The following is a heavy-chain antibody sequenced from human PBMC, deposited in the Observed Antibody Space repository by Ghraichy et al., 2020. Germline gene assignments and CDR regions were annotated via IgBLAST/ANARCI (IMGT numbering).Heavy chain of an antibody. CDR3: ARHGRSSSWYMDYYYYMDV. J-gene: IGHJ6*03. Sequence: SETLSLTCAVYNGPFDSYYWSWIRQPPGKGLEWIGSIYYSGSTYYNPSLKSRVTISVDTSKNQFSLKLSSVTAADTAVYYCARHGRSSSWYMDYYYYMDVWGKGTTVTVSS. V-gene: IGHV4-39*01. D-gene: IGHD6-13*01. CDR2: IYYSGST. CDR1: NGPFDSYY.